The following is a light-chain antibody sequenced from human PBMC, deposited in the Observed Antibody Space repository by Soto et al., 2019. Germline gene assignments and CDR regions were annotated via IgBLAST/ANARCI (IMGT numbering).Light chain of an antibody. CDR3: QNYHLALGT. V-gene: IGKV1-27*01. CDR2: GAS. CDR1: QDIVNH. Sequence: DIQMTQSPSSLSASVGDTVTITCRASQDIVNHLAWYQQRPGKVPNLLIYGASTLHSGVPSRFRGSESGTHFTLTLSSLQPEDVATYYCQNYHLALGTFGQGTRLEIK. J-gene: IGKJ5*01.